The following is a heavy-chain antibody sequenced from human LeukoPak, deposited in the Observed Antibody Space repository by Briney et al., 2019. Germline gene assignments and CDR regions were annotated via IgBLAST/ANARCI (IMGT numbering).Heavy chain of an antibody. CDR1: GYTFTSYD. D-gene: IGHD6-6*01. V-gene: IGHV1-8*01. CDR3: ARELRQLELDY. CDR2: MNPNSGNT. Sequence: ASVKVSCKASGYTFTSYDINWVRQATGQGLEWMGWMNPNSGNTGYAQKFQGRVTMTTDTSTSTAYMELRSLRSDDTAVYYCARELRQLELDYWGQGTLVTVSS. J-gene: IGHJ4*02.